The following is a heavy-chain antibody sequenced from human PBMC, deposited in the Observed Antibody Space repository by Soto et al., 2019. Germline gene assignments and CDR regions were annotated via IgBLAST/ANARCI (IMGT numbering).Heavy chain of an antibody. V-gene: IGHV1-18*01. CDR1: GYTFTSYG. D-gene: IGHD3-3*01. CDR2: ISAYNGNT. Sequence: GASVKVSCKASGYTFTSYGISWVRQAPGQGLEWMGWISAYNGNTNYAQKLQGRVTMTTDTSTSTAYMELRSLRSDDTAVYYCARAFRYFDLNSSAFDFWCKAIMVSLSS. J-gene: IGHJ3*01. CDR3: ARAFRYFDLNSSAFDF.